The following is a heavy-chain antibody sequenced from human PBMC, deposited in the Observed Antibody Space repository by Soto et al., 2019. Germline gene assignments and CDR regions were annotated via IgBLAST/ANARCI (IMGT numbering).Heavy chain of an antibody. CDR1: GYTFTSYD. J-gene: IGHJ5*02. CDR3: ARGRSAAGTGWFDP. D-gene: IGHD6-13*01. CDR2: MNPNSGNT. Sequence: QVQLVQSGAEVKKPGASVKVSCKASGYTFTSYDINWVRQATGQGLEWMGWMNPNSGNTGYAQKFQGRDTMTRKTDISTAYMELSSLRSEDTAVYYCARGRSAAGTGWFDPWGQGTLVTVSS. V-gene: IGHV1-8*01.